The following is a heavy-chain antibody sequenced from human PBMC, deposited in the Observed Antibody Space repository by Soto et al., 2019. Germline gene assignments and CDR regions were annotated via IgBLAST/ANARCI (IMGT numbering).Heavy chain of an antibody. V-gene: IGHV3-33*01. CDR1: GFTFSNYG. D-gene: IGHD3-10*01. CDR2: IWYDGSSE. CDR3: ARVPGSGTYYDNRIANDAFDI. J-gene: IGHJ3*02. Sequence: GSLRLSCAASGFTFSNYGAHWVRQAPGKGLEWVAVIWYDGSSEYYTESVKGRFTISRDNSKNTLYLQMNSLRAEDTAVYYCARVPGSGTYYDNRIANDAFDIWGQGTMVTVSS.